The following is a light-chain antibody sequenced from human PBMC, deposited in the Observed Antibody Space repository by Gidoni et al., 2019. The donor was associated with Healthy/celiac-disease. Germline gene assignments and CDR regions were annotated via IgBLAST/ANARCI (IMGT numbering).Light chain of an antibody. J-gene: IGKJ2*01. CDR3: QQRSNWPPMYT. CDR1: QIVSSY. CDR2: DAS. V-gene: IGKV3-11*01. Sequence: EIMLTQSPSTLSLSPGERATLSCRASQIVSSYLAWYQQKPGQAPRLLIYDASNRATGIPARFSGSGSGTDFTLTISRLEPEDFAVYYCQQRSNWPPMYTFXQXTKLEIK.